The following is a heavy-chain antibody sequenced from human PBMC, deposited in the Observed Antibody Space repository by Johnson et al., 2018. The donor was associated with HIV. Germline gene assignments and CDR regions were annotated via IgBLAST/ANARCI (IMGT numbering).Heavy chain of an antibody. CDR1: GFTFSDYA. J-gene: IGHJ3*02. Sequence: QVQLVESGGGVVQPGRSLTLSCIGSGFTFSDYAIHWVRQAPGKGLEWVAVISDDGTNKYYADSVKGRFTISRDNSENTLYLQMNSLRTEDTAVYYCARDAYSSSSMGAFDIWGQGTMVTVSS. CDR2: ISDDGTNK. CDR3: ARDAYSSSSMGAFDI. V-gene: IGHV3-30-3*01. D-gene: IGHD6-6*01.